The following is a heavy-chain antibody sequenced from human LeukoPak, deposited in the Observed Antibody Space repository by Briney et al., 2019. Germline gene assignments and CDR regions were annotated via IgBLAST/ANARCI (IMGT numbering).Heavy chain of an antibody. J-gene: IGHJ4*02. CDR1: GFTFNSYS. V-gene: IGHV3-21*01. CDR3: ASFGISWRSSY. Sequence: GGSLRLSCAASGFTFNSYSMNWVRQAPGKGLEWVSSISSSSSYIYYADSVKGRFTISRDNVNNMLYLHMNSLRAEDTAVYYCASFGISWRSSYWGQGTLSPSPQ. CDR2: ISSSSSYI. D-gene: IGHD2-21*01.